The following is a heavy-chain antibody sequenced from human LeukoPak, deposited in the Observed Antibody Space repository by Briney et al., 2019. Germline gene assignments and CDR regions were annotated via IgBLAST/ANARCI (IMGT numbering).Heavy chain of an antibody. J-gene: IGHJ4*02. CDR2: IYYSGTT. CDR3: ARQDVDTAMADY. D-gene: IGHD5-18*01. Sequence: SETLSLTCSVSGGSISSSDNYWGWIRQPPGQGLEWIGNIYYSGTTYYNPSLKSRVTISVDTSKNQFSLKLSSVTAADTAVYYCARQDVDTAMADYWGQGTLVTVSS. CDR1: GGSISSSDNY. V-gene: IGHV4-39*01.